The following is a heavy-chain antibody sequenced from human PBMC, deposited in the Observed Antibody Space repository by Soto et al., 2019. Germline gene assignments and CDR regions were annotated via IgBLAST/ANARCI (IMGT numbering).Heavy chain of an antibody. Sequence: ASVKVSCKASGGTFSSYAISWVQQAPGQGLEWMGGIIPIFGTANYAQKFQGRVTITADESTSTAYMELSSLRSEDTAVYYCAREMGYYYDSSGYYYFDYWGQGTLVTVSS. CDR3: AREMGYYYDSSGYYYFDY. CDR2: IIPIFGTA. J-gene: IGHJ4*02. V-gene: IGHV1-69*13. D-gene: IGHD3-22*01. CDR1: GGTFSSYA.